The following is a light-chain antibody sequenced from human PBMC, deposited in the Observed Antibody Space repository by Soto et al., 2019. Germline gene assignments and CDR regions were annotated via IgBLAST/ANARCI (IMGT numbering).Light chain of an antibody. V-gene: IGKV3-20*01. CDR1: QSVGSRF. Sequence: EIVLTQSPGTLSLSPGERATLSCRASQSVGSRFLAWYQQKPGQAPRILIYGASNSATGIPDRFSGSGSGTDVTLTICRLEPEDFAVYYCQQSCTAPPVAFGGGTKVEIK. CDR2: GAS. CDR3: QQSCTAPPVA. J-gene: IGKJ4*01.